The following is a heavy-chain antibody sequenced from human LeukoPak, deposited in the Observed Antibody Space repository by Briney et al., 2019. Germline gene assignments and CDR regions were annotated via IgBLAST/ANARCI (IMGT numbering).Heavy chain of an antibody. CDR2: INHSGST. CDR3: ARPLSCGGSMDV. Sequence: SETLSLTCAVYCGSFSGYYWSWIRQPPGKGLEWIGEINHSGSTNYNPSLKSRVTISVDTSKNQFSLKLSSVTAADTAVYYCARPLSCGGSMDVWGQGNTVTVSS. V-gene: IGHV4-34*01. D-gene: IGHD2-15*01. J-gene: IGHJ6*02. CDR1: CGSFSGYY.